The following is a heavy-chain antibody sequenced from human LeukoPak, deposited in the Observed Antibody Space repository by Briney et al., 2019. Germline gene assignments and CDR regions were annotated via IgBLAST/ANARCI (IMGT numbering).Heavy chain of an antibody. D-gene: IGHD3-16*01. V-gene: IGHV3-33*01. CDR3: ARANQYDGTGHPHASDI. Sequence: GGSLRLSCVASGFTFSFYGMHWVRQAPGKGLEWVAVIWDDGSLKYYSDSVKGRFIISRDNSKKMLYLQMSSLRAEDTALYFCARANQYDGTGHPHASDIWGQGTMVYVSS. J-gene: IGHJ3*02. CDR1: GFTFSFYG. CDR2: IWDDGSLK.